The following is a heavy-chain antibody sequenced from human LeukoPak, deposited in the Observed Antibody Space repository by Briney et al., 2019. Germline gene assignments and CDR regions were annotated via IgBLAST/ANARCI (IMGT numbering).Heavy chain of an antibody. Sequence: SVTLSLTCTVSGGSISSGGDFWSWIRQHPGKGLELIGYIYHSGSAYYNPSLKSRVSMSVDTSNNQFSLNLSSVTAADTAVYFCARVLYSSSSDDWFDPWGQGTLVTVSS. CDR3: ARVLYSSSSDDWFDP. CDR1: GGSISSGGDF. D-gene: IGHD6-6*01. V-gene: IGHV4-31*03. J-gene: IGHJ5*02. CDR2: IYHSGSA.